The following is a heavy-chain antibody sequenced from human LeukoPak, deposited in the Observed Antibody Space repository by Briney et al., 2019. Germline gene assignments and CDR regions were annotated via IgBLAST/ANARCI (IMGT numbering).Heavy chain of an antibody. CDR3: ARDRVGSGWPRPYYFEV. Sequence: ASVKVSCKASGYTLTGYYLHWVRQAPGQGLEWMGWINPNTGATHSAQKFQGRITMTRDTSVSTAYMDLSRLRSDDTAVYYCARDRVGSGWPRPYYFEVWGQGTLVTVSS. CDR1: GYTLTGYY. J-gene: IGHJ4*02. V-gene: IGHV1-2*02. CDR2: INPNTGAT. D-gene: IGHD6-19*01.